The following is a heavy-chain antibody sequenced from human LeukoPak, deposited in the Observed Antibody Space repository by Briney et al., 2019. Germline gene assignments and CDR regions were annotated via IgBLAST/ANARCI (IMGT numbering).Heavy chain of an antibody. J-gene: IGHJ4*02. CDR1: GFTFSSYA. CDR2: ISSNGGST. CDR3: ARGYDSSGYYFH. Sequence: GGSLRLSCAASGFTFSSYAMHWVRQAPGKGLEYVSVISSNGGSTYYANSVKGRFTISRDNSKNTLYLQMGSLRAEDMAVYYCARGYDSSGYYFHWGQGTLVTVSS. D-gene: IGHD3-22*01. V-gene: IGHV3-64*01.